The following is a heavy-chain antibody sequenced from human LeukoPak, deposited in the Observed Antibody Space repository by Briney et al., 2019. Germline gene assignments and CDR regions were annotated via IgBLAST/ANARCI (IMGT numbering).Heavy chain of an antibody. CDR1: GYTLTELS. J-gene: IGHJ6*02. Sequence: GASVKVSCKVSGYTLTELSMHWVRQAPGKGLEWMGGFDPEDGETIYAQKFQGRVTMTEDTSTDTAYMELSSLRSEDTAVYYCATDLSPAGTEALYYYYGMDVWGQGTTVTVSS. CDR2: FDPEDGET. CDR3: ATDLSPAGTEALYYYYGMDV. V-gene: IGHV1-24*01. D-gene: IGHD6-13*01.